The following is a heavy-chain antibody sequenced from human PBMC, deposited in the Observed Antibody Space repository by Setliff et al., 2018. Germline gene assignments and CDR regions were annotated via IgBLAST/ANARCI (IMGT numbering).Heavy chain of an antibody. CDR1: GFTFNNYA. CDR2: ISGSGGST. Sequence: GGSLRLSCAASGFTFNNYAMIWVRQAPGRGLEWVSAISGSGGSTYYADSVKGRFTISRDNSKNTLYLQMNSLRAEDTAVYYCAKGLRGVVYYYYGLDVWGQGTTVTVSS. V-gene: IGHV3-23*01. J-gene: IGHJ6*02. D-gene: IGHD3-3*01. CDR3: AKGLRGVVYYYYGLDV.